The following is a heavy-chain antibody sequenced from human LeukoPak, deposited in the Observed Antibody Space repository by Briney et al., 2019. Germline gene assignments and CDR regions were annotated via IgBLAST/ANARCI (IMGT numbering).Heavy chain of an antibody. J-gene: IGHJ4*02. V-gene: IGHV3-7*01. CDR2: TRQDGGEI. CDR3: ARIDDLVWVYFDF. CDR1: GFTFNNYW. D-gene: IGHD3-16*01. Sequence: QPGGSLRLSCVVSGFTFNNYWMSWVRQAPGKGLGWVASTRQDGGEIYYVDSVRGRFTISRDNAKNSLYLQMHSLRAVYKGMYHCARIDDLVWVYFDFWGQGTLVTVSS.